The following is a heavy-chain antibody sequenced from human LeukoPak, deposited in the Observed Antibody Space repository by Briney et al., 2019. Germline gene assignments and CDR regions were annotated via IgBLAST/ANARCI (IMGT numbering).Heavy chain of an antibody. Sequence: SETLSLTCTVSGGSINTPNYYWGWIRQTPGKGLEWIGNIFYSGGTYYSPSLTSRVTISLDTSKNQFSLKLSSMTAADTAIYYCARVLGRPDYMDVWGKGTTVTVSS. V-gene: IGHV4-39*07. J-gene: IGHJ6*03. CDR1: GGSINTPNYY. D-gene: IGHD1-14*01. CDR2: IFYSGGT. CDR3: ARVLGRPDYMDV.